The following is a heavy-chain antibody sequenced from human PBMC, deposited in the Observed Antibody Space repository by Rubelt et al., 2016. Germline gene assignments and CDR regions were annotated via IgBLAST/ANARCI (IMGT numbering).Heavy chain of an antibody. CDR1: GGSISSYY. Sequence: QVQLQESGPGLVKPSETLSLTCTVSGGSISSYYWSWIRQPAGKGLEWIGRIYNSGSTNYNPSLKSRVTMSVDTSKNQLSLKLSSGTAADTAVYHGARDRGSSSWYGVDYWGQGTLVTVPS. D-gene: IGHD6-13*01. J-gene: IGHJ4*02. V-gene: IGHV4-4*07. CDR2: IYNSGST. CDR3: ARDRGSSSWYGVDY.